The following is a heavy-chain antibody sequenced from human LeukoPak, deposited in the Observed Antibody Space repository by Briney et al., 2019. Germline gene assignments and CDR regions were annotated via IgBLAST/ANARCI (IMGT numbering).Heavy chain of an antibody. CDR3: AKAGGGYNYGYSDY. CDR2: ISWNSGSI. Sequence: GRSLRLSCAASGLTFDDYAMHWVRQAPGKGPEWVSGISWNSGSIGYADSVKGRFTISRDNAKNSLYLQMNSLRAEDTALYYCAKAGGGYNYGYSDYWGQGTLVTVSS. V-gene: IGHV3-9*01. CDR1: GLTFDDYA. J-gene: IGHJ4*02. D-gene: IGHD5-24*01.